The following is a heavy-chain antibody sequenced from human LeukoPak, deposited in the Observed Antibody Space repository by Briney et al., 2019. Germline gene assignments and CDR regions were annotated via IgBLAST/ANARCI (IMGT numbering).Heavy chain of an antibody. CDR2: INAGNGNT. D-gene: IGHD7-27*01. CDR3: ARELTGDGAFDI. Sequence: ASVKVSCKASGYTFTSYAMHWVRQAPGQRLKWMGWINAGNGNTKYSQKFQGRVTITRDTSASTAYMELSSLRSEDTAVYYCARELTGDGAFDIWGQGTMVTVSS. V-gene: IGHV1-3*01. CDR1: GYTFTSYA. J-gene: IGHJ3*02.